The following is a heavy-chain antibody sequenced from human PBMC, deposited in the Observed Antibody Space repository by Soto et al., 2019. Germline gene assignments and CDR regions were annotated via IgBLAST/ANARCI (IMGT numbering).Heavy chain of an antibody. CDR1: GFTFNSYT. J-gene: IGHJ4*02. CDR3: ARDFYYDSD. V-gene: IGHV3-21*01. CDR2: ISSGNSYI. D-gene: IGHD3-22*01. Sequence: XGSLRLSCVASGFTFNSYTMHWVRQAPGKGPEWVSSISSGNSYIYYADSVKGRFTISRDNAKNSVYLQMNSLRAEDTAVYYCARDFYYDSDWGQGTLVTVSS.